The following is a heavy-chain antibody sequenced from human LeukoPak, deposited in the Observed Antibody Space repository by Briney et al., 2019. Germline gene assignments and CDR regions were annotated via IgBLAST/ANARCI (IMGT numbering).Heavy chain of an antibody. Sequence: PSQTLSLTCTVSGGSLSSGDYYWSWIRQPPGKGLECIGYIYYSGSTYYNPSVKSRVTILVDTSKNQLSLKLSSVTAAYTALYYCATHRWKGAAAGSDAFDISGQRTMVTVSS. CDR2: IYYSGST. CDR3: ATHRWKGAAAGSDAFDI. V-gene: IGHV4-30-4*08. D-gene: IGHD6-13*01. J-gene: IGHJ3*02. CDR1: GGSLSSGDYY.